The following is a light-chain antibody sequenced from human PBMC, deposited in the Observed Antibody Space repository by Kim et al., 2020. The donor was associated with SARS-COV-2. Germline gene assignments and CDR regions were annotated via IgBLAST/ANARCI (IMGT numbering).Light chain of an antibody. CDR3: QQYNNWPLT. CDR1: QSFNSN. Sequence: SPGKRTPPSCTAGQSFNSNLAWYQQRPGQAPRLLIYGAATRATGIPARFSGSGSGTEFTLTISSLQSEDFAVYYCQQYNNWPLTFGGGTKVDIK. CDR2: GAA. V-gene: IGKV3-15*01. J-gene: IGKJ4*01.